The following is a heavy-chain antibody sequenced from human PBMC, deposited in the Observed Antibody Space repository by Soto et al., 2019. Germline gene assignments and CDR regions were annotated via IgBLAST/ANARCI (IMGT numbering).Heavy chain of an antibody. CDR2: ISDTGGST. CDR3: AKDPRPYYYAPLDY. V-gene: IGHV3-23*01. D-gene: IGHD3-10*01. CDR1: GFTFSSSA. Sequence: GGSLRLSCAASGFTFSSSAMSWVRQAPGKGLEWVSAISDTGGSTYYADSVRGRFTISRDNSKNTLYLQMNSLRADDTAVYYCAKDPRPYYYAPLDYWGQGTLVTVSS. J-gene: IGHJ4*02.